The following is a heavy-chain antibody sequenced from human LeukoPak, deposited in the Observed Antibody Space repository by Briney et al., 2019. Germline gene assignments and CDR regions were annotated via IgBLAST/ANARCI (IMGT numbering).Heavy chain of an antibody. J-gene: IGHJ4*02. CDR2: IYYSGST. CDR3: ARRVWASSKVDY. D-gene: IGHD3-16*01. Sequence: SETLSLTCTVSGGSISSSSYYWGWIRQPPGKGLEWIGSIYYSGSTYYSPSLKSRVSISIDTSKNQFSLKLTSLTAADTAVYYCARRVWASSKVDYWGQGTLVTVSS. CDR1: GGSISSSSYY. V-gene: IGHV4-39*01.